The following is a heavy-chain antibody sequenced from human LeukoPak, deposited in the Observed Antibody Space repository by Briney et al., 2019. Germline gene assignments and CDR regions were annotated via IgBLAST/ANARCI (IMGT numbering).Heavy chain of an antibody. CDR3: ARERDYVTDY. J-gene: IGHJ4*02. D-gene: IGHD3-16*01. Sequence: SETLSLTCTVSGGSISSSSYYWGWIRQPPGKGLEWIGSIYYSGSTYYNPSLKSRVTISVDTSKNQFSLKLSSVTAADTAVYYCARERDYVTDYWGQGTLVTVSS. CDR1: GGSISSSSYY. CDR2: IYYSGST. V-gene: IGHV4-39*07.